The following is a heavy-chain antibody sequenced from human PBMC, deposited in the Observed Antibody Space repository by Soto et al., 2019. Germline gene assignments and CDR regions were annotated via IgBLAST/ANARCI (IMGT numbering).Heavy chain of an antibody. CDR3: ARALGAEYYYDSSGYYYGPTYDY. CDR2: IIPIFGTA. J-gene: IGHJ4*02. D-gene: IGHD3-22*01. CDR1: GGTFSSYA. V-gene: IGHV1-69*13. Sequence: GASVKVSCKASGGTFSSYAISWVRQAPGQGLEWMGGIIPIFGTANYAQKFQGRVTITADESTSTAYMELSSLRSEDTAVYYCARALGAEYYYDSSGYYYGPTYDYWGQGTLVTAPQ.